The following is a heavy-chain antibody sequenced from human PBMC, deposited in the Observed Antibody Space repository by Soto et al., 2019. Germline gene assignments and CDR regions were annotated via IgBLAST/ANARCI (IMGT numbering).Heavy chain of an antibody. J-gene: IGHJ4*02. V-gene: IGHV3-23*01. CDR2: ISGSGGST. D-gene: IGHD3-3*01. CDR3: AKDHMVFGVVIKYYFDY. Sequence: GSLRLSCAASGFTFSSYAMSWVRQAPGKGLEWVSAISGSGGSTYYADSVKGRFTISRDNSKNTLYLQMNSLRAEDTAVYYCAKDHMVFGVVIKYYFDYWGQGTLVTVSS. CDR1: GFTFSSYA.